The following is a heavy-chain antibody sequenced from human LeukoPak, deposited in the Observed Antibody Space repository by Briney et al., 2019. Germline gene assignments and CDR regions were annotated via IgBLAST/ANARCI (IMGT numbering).Heavy chain of an antibody. CDR1: GGSISSRIFY. CDR3: ARASISPNWFDP. Sequence: SETLSLSCTVSGGSISSRIFYWGWSRQPPGKGLEWIGYIYYSGSTYYNPSLKSRVTISVDTSKNQFSLKLSSVTAADTAVYYCARASISPNWFDPWGQGTLVTVSS. CDR2: IYYSGST. J-gene: IGHJ5*02. D-gene: IGHD6-6*01. V-gene: IGHV4-30-4*08.